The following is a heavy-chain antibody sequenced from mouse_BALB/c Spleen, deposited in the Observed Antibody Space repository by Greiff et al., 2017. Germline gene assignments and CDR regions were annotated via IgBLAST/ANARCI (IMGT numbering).Heavy chain of an antibody. CDR3: ARGGDGYSDY. J-gene: IGHJ2*01. Sequence: EVKLVESGGGLVKPGGSLKLSCAASGFTFSSYAMSWVRKTPEKRLEWVASISSGGSTYYPDSVKGRFTISSDNARNILYLQMSSLRSEDTDMYYCARGGDGYSDYWGQGTTLTVSS. D-gene: IGHD2-3*01. CDR1: GFTFSSYA. V-gene: IGHV5-6-5*01. CDR2: ISSGGST.